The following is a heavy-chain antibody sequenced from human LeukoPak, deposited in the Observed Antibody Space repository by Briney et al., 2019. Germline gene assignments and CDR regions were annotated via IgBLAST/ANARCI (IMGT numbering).Heavy chain of an antibody. D-gene: IGHD6-19*01. CDR1: GFTFSSYA. Sequence: QPGGSLRLSCAASGFTFSSYAMSWVRQAPGKGLVWVSRINSDGSSTIYADSVKGRFTISRDNAKNTLYLQMNSLRAVDTAVYYCAGERYSTDWYVFDYWGQGTLVTVSS. J-gene: IGHJ4*02. CDR3: AGERYSTDWYVFDY. CDR2: INSDGSST. V-gene: IGHV3-74*01.